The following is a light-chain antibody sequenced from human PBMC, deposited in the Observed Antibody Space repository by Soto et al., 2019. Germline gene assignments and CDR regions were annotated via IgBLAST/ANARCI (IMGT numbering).Light chain of an antibody. J-gene: IGKJ3*01. CDR1: QNVRSY. CDR3: QQTFSIPRT. Sequence: DLQMTQSPSSLSASVGDRVTIACRASQNVRSYLNWYQQRPGKAPKLLISETSTLESGVPSKFSGTGYRTDFTPTISSLQPEDFATYYCQQTFSIPRTFGPGTKVDIK. CDR2: ETS. V-gene: IGKV1-39*01.